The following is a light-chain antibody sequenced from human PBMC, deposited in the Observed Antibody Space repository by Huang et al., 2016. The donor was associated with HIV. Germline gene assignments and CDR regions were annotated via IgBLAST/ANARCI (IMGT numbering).Light chain of an antibody. CDR1: QSVCSY. CDR3: QQRSNWPLT. Sequence: IVLTQSPATLSLSPGERATLSCRASQSVCSYLAWYQQKPGQAPRPLIYDASNRDTGSPARFSGSGSGTDFTLTISSLEPEDFAVYYCQQRSNWPLTFGGGTKVEIK. V-gene: IGKV3-11*01. CDR2: DAS. J-gene: IGKJ4*01.